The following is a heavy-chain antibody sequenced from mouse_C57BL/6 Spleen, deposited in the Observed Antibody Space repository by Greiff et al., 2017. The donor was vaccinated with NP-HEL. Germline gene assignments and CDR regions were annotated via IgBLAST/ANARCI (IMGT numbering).Heavy chain of an antibody. V-gene: IGHV5-6*01. J-gene: IGHJ3*01. CDR3: ASLYYSNYWFAY. CDR2: ISSGGSYT. D-gene: IGHD2-5*01. Sequence: EVKVVESGGDLVKPGGSLKLSCAASGFTFSSYGMSWVRQTPDKRLEWVATISSGGSYTYYPDSVKGRFTISRDNAKNTLYLQMSSLKSEDTAMYYCASLYYSNYWFAYWGQGTLVTVSA. CDR1: GFTFSSYG.